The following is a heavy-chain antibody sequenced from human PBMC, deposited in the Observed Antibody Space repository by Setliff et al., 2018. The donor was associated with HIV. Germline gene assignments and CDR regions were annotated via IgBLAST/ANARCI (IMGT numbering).Heavy chain of an antibody. CDR1: GGSMNANH. J-gene: IGHJ3*01. CDR2: IHVSGST. V-gene: IGHV4-59*08. CDR3: ARTGYAFDV. Sequence: SETLSLTCTVSGGSMNANHWSWIRQPPGKGPEWIAYIHVSGSTYFNPSLSSRVTISIDTSNNQFSLRLSSVTAADTAVYYCARTGYAFDVWGLGTMVTVSS.